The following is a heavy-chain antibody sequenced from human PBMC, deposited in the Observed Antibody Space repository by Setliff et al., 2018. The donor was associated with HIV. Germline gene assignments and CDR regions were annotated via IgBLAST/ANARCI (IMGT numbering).Heavy chain of an antibody. CDR2: IFPSDSDT. Sequence: GESLKISCRGFGYSFGDYWIGWVRQKPGQGLEWMGIIFPSDSDTRVNPSFQGQVTISADRSTYGAFLQWRSLKASDTAMYYCARRMRYYDSSGYYGHYFDSWGQGTLVTV. CDR1: GYSFGDYW. V-gene: IGHV5-51*01. J-gene: IGHJ4*02. CDR3: ARRMRYYDSSGYYGHYFDS. D-gene: IGHD3-22*01.